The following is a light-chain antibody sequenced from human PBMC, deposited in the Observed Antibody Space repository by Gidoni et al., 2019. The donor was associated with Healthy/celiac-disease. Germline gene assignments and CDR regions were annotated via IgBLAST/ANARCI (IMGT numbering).Light chain of an antibody. Sequence: DLVKNQSPLPLPVTPGEPASISCRSSQSLLHSNGYNYLDWYLQKPGQSPQLLIYLGSNRASGVPDRFSGSGSGTDFTLKISRVEAEDVGVYYCMQALQTPYTFGQGTKLEIK. CDR3: MQALQTPYT. J-gene: IGKJ2*01. CDR1: QSLLHSNGYNY. CDR2: LGS. V-gene: IGKV2-28*01.